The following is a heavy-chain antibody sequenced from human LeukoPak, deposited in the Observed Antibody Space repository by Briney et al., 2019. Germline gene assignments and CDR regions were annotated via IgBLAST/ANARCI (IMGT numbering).Heavy chain of an antibody. V-gene: IGHV4-59*08. Sequence: SETLSLTCNVSGGSISSYYWSWIRQPPGKGLEWIGYMYYSGNTNYNPSLKSRVTTSVDSSKNQFSLKLSSVTAADTGVYYCARHTLVGARNAFDIWGQGTMVTVSS. CDR1: GGSISSYY. CDR2: MYYSGNT. D-gene: IGHD1-26*01. J-gene: IGHJ3*02. CDR3: ARHTLVGARNAFDI.